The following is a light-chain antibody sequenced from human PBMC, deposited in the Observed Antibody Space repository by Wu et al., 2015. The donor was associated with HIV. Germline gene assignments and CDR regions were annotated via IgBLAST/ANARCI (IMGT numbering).Light chain of an antibody. CDR2: GAS. V-gene: IGKV3-20*01. CDR3: QQYATSPHT. J-gene: IGKJ2*01. CDR1: ESIGSSS. Sequence: EMVLTQSPGTLSLSPGERATLSCRVSESIGSSSLAWYQQKPGQAPRLLIYGASGRATGIPDRLSGSGSGADFTLTISRLEPEDSAVYYCQQYATSPHTFGQGTKLEIK.